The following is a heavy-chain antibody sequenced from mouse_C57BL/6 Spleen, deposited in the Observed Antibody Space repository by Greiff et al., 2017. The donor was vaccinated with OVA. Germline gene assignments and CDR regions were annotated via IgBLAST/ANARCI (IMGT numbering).Heavy chain of an antibody. CDR1: GFSLTSYG. V-gene: IGHV2-5*01. Sequence: QVQLQQSGPGLVQPSQSLSITCTVSGFSLTSYGVHWVRQSPGKGLEWLGVIWRGGSTAYNAAFMSRLSITKDNSKSQVFFKMNSVQADDTAIYYCAKSLYGYDAMDYWGQGTSVTVSS. CDR2: IWRGGST. D-gene: IGHD1-2*01. J-gene: IGHJ4*01. CDR3: AKSLYGYDAMDY.